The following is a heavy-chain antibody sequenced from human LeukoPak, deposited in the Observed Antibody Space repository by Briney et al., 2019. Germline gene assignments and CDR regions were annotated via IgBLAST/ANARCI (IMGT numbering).Heavy chain of an antibody. CDR1: GFTFSDHW. J-gene: IGHJ4*02. V-gene: IGHV3-7*01. CDR3: VRGPSYGARCDYLDH. CDR2: IKKDGSEK. D-gene: IGHD4/OR15-4a*01. Sequence: GWSLRLSCPASGFTFSDHWMSWVRQVPGKGLEWVADIKKDGSEKNEVDSAKGRFTISRDNAKKSLYLEMNSLRAEDTAVYYCVRGPSYGARCDYLDHWGQGALVTVSS.